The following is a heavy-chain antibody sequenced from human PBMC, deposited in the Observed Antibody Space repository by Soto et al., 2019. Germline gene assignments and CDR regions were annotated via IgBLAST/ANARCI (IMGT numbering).Heavy chain of an antibody. CDR1: GFTFKSFE. J-gene: IGHJ6*02. CDR3: ARDYSNDYYYYGMDV. D-gene: IGHD4-4*01. CDR2: ISRSGITT. Sequence: PGGSLRLSCAASGFTFKSFEMNWVRQAPGKGLEWVSYISRSGITTYYADSVKGRFTISRDNAKNSLSLQMNSLRAEDTAVYYCARDYSNDYYYYGMDVWGQGTTVTV. V-gene: IGHV3-48*03.